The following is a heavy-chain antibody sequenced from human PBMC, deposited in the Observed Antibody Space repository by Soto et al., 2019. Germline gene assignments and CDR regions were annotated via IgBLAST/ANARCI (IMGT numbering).Heavy chain of an antibody. V-gene: IGHV4-39*01. Sequence: SETLSLTXTVSGDSITSSIYYWGWIRQPPAKALEWIGNMYYSGSTYYNPSLKSRLTISADTSKNQFFLKLSSVTAADTAVYYCTRHGSHWGQGILVTVSS. J-gene: IGHJ4*02. CDR2: MYYSGST. CDR3: TRHGSH. CDR1: GDSITSSIYY.